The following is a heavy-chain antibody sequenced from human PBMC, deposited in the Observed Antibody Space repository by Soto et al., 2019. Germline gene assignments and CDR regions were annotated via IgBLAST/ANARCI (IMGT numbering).Heavy chain of an antibody. CDR1: GFTFSSDW. J-gene: IGHJ4*02. CDR2: IKPDGSDK. Sequence: GGSLRLSCAASGFTFSSDWMSWVRQAPGKGLEWVANIKPDGSDKNYVDSVKGRFTISRDNAKNSLYLQMNSLRAEDSATYYCARAPNWGQGTLVTVSS. V-gene: IGHV3-7*05. CDR3: ARAPN.